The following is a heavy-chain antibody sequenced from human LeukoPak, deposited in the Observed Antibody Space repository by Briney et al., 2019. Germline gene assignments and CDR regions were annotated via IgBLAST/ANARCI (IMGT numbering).Heavy chain of an antibody. Sequence: GGSLRFSCAASGFTFSSYSMNWVRQAPGKGPEWVSSISSSSSYIYYADSVKGRFTISRDNAKNSLYLQMNSLRAEDTAVYYCARGRTMVRGVIQYFDYWGQGTLVTVSS. V-gene: IGHV3-21*01. CDR2: ISSSSSYI. CDR1: GFTFSSYS. D-gene: IGHD3-10*01. CDR3: ARGRTMVRGVIQYFDY. J-gene: IGHJ4*02.